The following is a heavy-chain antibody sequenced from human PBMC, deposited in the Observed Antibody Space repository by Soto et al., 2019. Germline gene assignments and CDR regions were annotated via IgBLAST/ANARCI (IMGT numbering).Heavy chain of an antibody. Sequence: SVKVSCKASGGTFSSYAISWVRQAPGQGLEWMGGIIPIFGAANYAQKFQGRVTITADESTSTAYMELSSLRSEDTAVYYCARDLGYSSSWQLDYRGQGTLVTVSS. J-gene: IGHJ4*02. V-gene: IGHV1-69*13. CDR2: IIPIFGAA. D-gene: IGHD6-13*01. CDR1: GGTFSSYA. CDR3: ARDLGYSSSWQLDY.